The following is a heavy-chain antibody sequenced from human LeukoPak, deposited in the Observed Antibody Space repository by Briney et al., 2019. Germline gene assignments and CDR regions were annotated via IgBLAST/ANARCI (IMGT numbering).Heavy chain of an antibody. D-gene: IGHD3-16*01. V-gene: IGHV1-8*01. Sequence: GASVRVSCKASGYTFTSYDINWVRQATGQGLEWMGWMNPNSGNTGYAQKFQGRVTMTRNTSISTAYMELSSLRSEDTAVYYCASGDMITFGGVDPWGQGTLVTVSS. CDR3: ASGDMITFGGVDP. CDR1: GYTFTSYD. CDR2: MNPNSGNT. J-gene: IGHJ5*02.